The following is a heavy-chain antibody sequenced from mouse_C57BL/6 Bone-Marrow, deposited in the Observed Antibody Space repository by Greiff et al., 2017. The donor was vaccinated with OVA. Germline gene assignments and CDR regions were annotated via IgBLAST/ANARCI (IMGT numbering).Heavy chain of an antibody. J-gene: IGHJ3*01. V-gene: IGHV1-5*01. CDR3: TRVESYDYDEAY. D-gene: IGHD2-4*01. CDR2: IYPGNSDT. CDR1: GYTFTSYW. Sequence: VHVKQSGTVLARPGASVKMSCKTSGYTFTSYWMHWVKQRPGQGLEWIGAIYPGNSDTSYNQKFKGKAKLTAVTSASTAYMELSSRTNEDSAVYYCTRVESYDYDEAYGGQGTLVTVSA.